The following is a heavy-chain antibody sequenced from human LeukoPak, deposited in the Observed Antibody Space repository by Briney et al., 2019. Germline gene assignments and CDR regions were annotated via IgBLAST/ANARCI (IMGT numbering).Heavy chain of an antibody. CDR1: GFTFSSYW. J-gene: IGHJ6*02. CDR2: INHNGNVD. Sequence: GGSLRLSCAASGFTFSSYWMNWARQAPGEGLEWVASINHNGNVDYYVDSVKGRFTISRDNAKNSLYLQMSNLRAEDTAVYFCARGGGLDVWGQGATVTVSS. V-gene: IGHV3-7*03. CDR3: ARGGGLDV. D-gene: IGHD3-16*01.